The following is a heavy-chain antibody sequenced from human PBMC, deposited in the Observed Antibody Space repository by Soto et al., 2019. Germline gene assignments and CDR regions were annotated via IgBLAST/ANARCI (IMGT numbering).Heavy chain of an antibody. CDR1: GGTFSSYA. V-gene: IGHV1-69*01. Sequence: QVQLVQSGAEVKKPGSSVKVSCKASGGTFSSYAISWVRQAPGQGLEWMGGIIPIFGTANYAQKFQGRVTITADESTSTAYMELSSLRSEDTAVYYCGRGPVFGVVIINYYYSGMDVWGQGTTVTVSS. D-gene: IGHD3-3*01. J-gene: IGHJ6*02. CDR3: GRGPVFGVVIINYYYSGMDV. CDR2: IIPIFGTA.